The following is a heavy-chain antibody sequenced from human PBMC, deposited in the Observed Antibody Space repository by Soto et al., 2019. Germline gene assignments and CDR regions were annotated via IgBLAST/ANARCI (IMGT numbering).Heavy chain of an antibody. Sequence: PSETLSLTCTVSGGSISSINDYWGWIRQPPGKGLEWIGSIYYSGSSYYNPSLKSRVTISVDTSKNQFSLKLNSVTAADTAVYYCASHEYYASGSYSGGQGTLVTSPQ. CDR1: GGSISSINDY. V-gene: IGHV4-39*01. D-gene: IGHD3-10*01. CDR3: ASHEYYASGSYS. CDR2: IYYSGSS. J-gene: IGHJ4*02.